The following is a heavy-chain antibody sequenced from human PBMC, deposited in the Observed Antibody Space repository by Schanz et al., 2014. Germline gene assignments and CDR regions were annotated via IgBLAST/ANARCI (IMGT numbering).Heavy chain of an antibody. CDR1: GGSISSSSYY. J-gene: IGHJ6*02. CDR3: ARHSGYYYYYGMDV. V-gene: IGHV4-39*01. CDR2: IYYSGST. Sequence: QLQLQESGPGLVKPSETLSLTCTVSGGSISSSSYYWGWIRQPPGKGLEWIGIIYYSGSTYYNPSPKSRVPIPEDTSKNQFSLKRSSVTAADTAVYYCARHSGYYYYYGMDVWGQGTTVTVSS.